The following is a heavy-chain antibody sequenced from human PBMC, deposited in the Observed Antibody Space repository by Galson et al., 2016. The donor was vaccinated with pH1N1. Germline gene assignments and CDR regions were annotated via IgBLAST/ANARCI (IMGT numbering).Heavy chain of an antibody. J-gene: IGHJ4*02. V-gene: IGHV2-70*11. D-gene: IGHD4-17*01. CDR3: ARINHGDYSNYFDY. Sequence: PALVKPTQTLTLTCTLSGFSLSTSGMCVSWIRQPPGKPLEWLARINWDDNKYYSTSLKTRLTISKDTSKNQVVLTVTNMDPVDTATYYCARINHGDYSNYFDYWGQGTLVTVSS. CDR2: INWDDNK. CDR1: GFSLSTSGMC.